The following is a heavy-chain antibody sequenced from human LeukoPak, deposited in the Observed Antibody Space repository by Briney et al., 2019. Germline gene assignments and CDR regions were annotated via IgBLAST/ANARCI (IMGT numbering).Heavy chain of an antibody. V-gene: IGHV4-39*07. CDR2: IYYSGST. CDR1: GGSISSGRYY. D-gene: IGHD6-19*01. J-gene: IGHJ4*02. CDR3: ARGWSSGWYDYFDY. Sequence: SQTLSLTCTVSGGSISSGRYYWGWIRQPPGKGLEWIGSIYYSGSTYYNPSLKSRVTISVDTSKNQFSLKLSSVTAADTAVYYCARGWSSGWYDYFDYWGQGTLVTVSS.